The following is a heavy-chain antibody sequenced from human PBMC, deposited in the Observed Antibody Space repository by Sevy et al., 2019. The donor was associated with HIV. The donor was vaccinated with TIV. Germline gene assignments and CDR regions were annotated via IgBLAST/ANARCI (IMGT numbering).Heavy chain of an antibody. CDR1: GGSISSYY. V-gene: IGHV4-59*13. Sequence: SETLSLTCTVSGGSISSYYWSWIRQPPGKGLEWIGYIYYTGSANYNPSLKSRVTISVDTSKNQFSLKLSSVTAADTAVYYCASSFEYSSSLYYYYFYGMDVWGQGTTVTVSS. D-gene: IGHD6-6*01. CDR3: ASSFEYSSSLYYYYFYGMDV. J-gene: IGHJ6*02. CDR2: IYYTGSA.